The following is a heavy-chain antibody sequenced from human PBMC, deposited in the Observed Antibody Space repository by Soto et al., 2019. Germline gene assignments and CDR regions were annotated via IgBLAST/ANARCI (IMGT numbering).Heavy chain of an antibody. CDR2: IYYTGST. D-gene: IGHD3-22*01. CDR1: GGSVSSYY. Sequence: PSETLSLTCAVSGGSVSSYYWSWIRQPPGKGLEWIGYIYYTGSTNYNPSLKSRVSISLDTSKSQISLKLSSVTAADTAVYYCARGHYVDSSGFDYWGQGILVTVSS. V-gene: IGHV4-59*02. CDR3: ARGHYVDSSGFDY. J-gene: IGHJ4*02.